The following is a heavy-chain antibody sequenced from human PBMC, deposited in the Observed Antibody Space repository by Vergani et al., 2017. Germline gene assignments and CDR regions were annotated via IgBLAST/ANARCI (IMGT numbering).Heavy chain of an antibody. V-gene: IGHV3-66*01. J-gene: IGHJ4*02. CDR2: IYSGGST. CDR3: ARYPIAAAAIDY. CDR1: GGTFSSYA. Sequence: VQLVQSGAEVKKPGSSVKVSCKASGGTFSSYAISWVRQAPGKGLEWVSVIYSGGSTYYADSVKGRFTISRDNAKNSLYLQMNSLRAEDTAVYYCARYPIAAAAIDYWGQGTLVTVSS. D-gene: IGHD6-13*01.